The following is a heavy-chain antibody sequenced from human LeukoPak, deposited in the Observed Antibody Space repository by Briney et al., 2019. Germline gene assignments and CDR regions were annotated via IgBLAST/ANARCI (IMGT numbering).Heavy chain of an antibody. V-gene: IGHV1-69*08. J-gene: IGHJ5*02. Sequence: SVKVSCKASGGTFSSYTISWVRQAPGQGLEWMGKIIPIAGRANYAQKFQGRVTITADKSKSTVYTELSSLRSEDTAVYYCARDNFASIPRWFDPWGQGTLVTVSS. CDR2: IIPIAGRA. CDR1: GGTFSSYT. CDR3: ARDNFASIPRWFDP. D-gene: IGHD2-21*01.